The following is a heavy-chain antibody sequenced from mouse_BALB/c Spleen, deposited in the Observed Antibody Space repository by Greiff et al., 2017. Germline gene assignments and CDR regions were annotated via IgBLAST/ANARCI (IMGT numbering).Heavy chain of an antibody. CDR3: ARLEGYYNAMDY. J-gene: IGHJ4*01. Sequence: EVQLKQSGPELVKPGASVKISCKASGYSFTGYFMNWVMQSHGKSLEWIGRINPYNGDTFYNQKFKGKATLTVDKSSSTAHMELRSLASEDAAVYYCARLEGYYNAMDYWGQGTSVTVSS. CDR1: GYSFTGYF. V-gene: IGHV1-20*02. CDR2: INPYNGDT.